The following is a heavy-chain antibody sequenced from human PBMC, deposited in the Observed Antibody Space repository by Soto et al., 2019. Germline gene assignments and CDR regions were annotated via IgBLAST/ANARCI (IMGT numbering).Heavy chain of an antibody. Sequence: QVQLVQSGAEVKKPGASVKVSCKASGYTFTSYDINWVRQATGQGLEWMGWMNPNSGNTGYAQKIQGRVTMTRNTAISTAYMELSSLRSEDTAVYYCARTIFGVVPSPNYYMDVWGKGTTVTVSS. CDR2: MNPNSGNT. D-gene: IGHD3-3*01. V-gene: IGHV1-8*01. CDR1: GYTFTSYD. CDR3: ARTIFGVVPSPNYYMDV. J-gene: IGHJ6*03.